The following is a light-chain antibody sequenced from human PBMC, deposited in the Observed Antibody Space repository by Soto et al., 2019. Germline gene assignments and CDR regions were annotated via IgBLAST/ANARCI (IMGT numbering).Light chain of an antibody. CDR3: TSYTRTSSYV. CDR2: EVS. J-gene: IGLJ1*01. Sequence: QSALTQPASVSGSLGQSITISCTGTSSDIGNYDYVSWFQQHPGKAPKLLISEVSNRPSGVSYRFSGSKSGTTASLTISGLQAEDEADYYCTSYTRTSSYVFGGGTKLTVL. CDR1: SSDIGNYDY. V-gene: IGLV2-14*01.